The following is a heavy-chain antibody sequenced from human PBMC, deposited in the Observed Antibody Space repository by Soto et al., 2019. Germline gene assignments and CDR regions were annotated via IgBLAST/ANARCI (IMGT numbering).Heavy chain of an antibody. J-gene: IGHJ6*02. CDR3: ARQMTTGATPTSYCYYDMDV. D-gene: IGHD4-17*01. CDR2: SNHSGST. V-gene: IGHV4-34*01. CDR1: GGSFSGYY. Sequence: QVQLQQWGAGLLKPSETLSLTCAVYGGSFSGYYWSWIRQPPGKGLEWSGESNHSGSTNYNPSLKSRVTISVDPSKNQFPLKLSSVTAAATAVYYSARQMTTGATPTSYCYYDMDVWGQGTTVTVSS.